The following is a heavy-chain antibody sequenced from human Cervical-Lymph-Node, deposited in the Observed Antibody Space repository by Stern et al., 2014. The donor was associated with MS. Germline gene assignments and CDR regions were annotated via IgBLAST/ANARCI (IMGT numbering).Heavy chain of an antibody. D-gene: IGHD2-2*01. Sequence: VQLVESGPGLVKPSQTLSLTCTDAGGSISSGGSFWSWVRQSPGTGLEWIGYIYDTRTTYYTPSLKSRVSMSIDTSKNQFSLELTSVIAADTAVYFCARFNSAMPSFDYWGQGTLVTVSS. J-gene: IGHJ4*02. CDR3: ARFNSAMPSFDY. CDR1: GGSISSGGSF. CDR2: IYDTRTT. V-gene: IGHV4-30-4*01.